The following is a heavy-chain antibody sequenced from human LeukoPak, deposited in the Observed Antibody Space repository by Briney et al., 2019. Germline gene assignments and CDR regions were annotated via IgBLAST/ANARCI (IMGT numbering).Heavy chain of an antibody. V-gene: IGHV1-2*02. CDR1: GYTLTGYY. J-gene: IGHJ5*02. D-gene: IGHD6-6*01. CDR3: ARAIAARRGFDP. CDR2: INPNSGGT. Sequence: ASVKVSCKASGYTLTGYYMHWVRQAPGQGLEWMGWINPNSGGTNYAQKFQGRVTMTRDTSISTAYMELSRLRSDDTAVYYCARAIAARRGFDPWGQGTLVTVSS.